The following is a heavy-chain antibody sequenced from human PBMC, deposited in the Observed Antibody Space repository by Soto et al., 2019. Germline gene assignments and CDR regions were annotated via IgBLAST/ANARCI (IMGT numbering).Heavy chain of an antibody. CDR2: MNPNSGNT. J-gene: IGHJ6*02. CDR3: ARVWYYYDSSGYYYYYYGMDV. V-gene: IGHV1-8*01. Sequence: QVQLVQSGAEVKKPGASVKVSCKASGYTFTSYDINWVRQATGQGLEWMGWMNPNSGNTGYAQKFQGRVTMTGNTSISTADMELSSLRSEDTAVYYCARVWYYYDSSGYYYYYYGMDVWGQGTTVTVSS. D-gene: IGHD3-22*01. CDR1: GYTFTSYD.